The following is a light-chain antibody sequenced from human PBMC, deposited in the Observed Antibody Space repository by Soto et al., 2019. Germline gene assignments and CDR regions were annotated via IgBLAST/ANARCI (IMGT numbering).Light chain of an antibody. V-gene: IGKV1-5*01. Sequence: DIQSTQSPSTLSASVGDRVTITFPASQSISSWLAWYQQKPGKAPKLLIYDASSLESGVPSRFSGSGSGTEFTLTISSLQPDDFATYYCQQYNSYSGTFGQGTKVDIK. J-gene: IGKJ1*01. CDR3: QQYNSYSGT. CDR2: DAS. CDR1: QSISSW.